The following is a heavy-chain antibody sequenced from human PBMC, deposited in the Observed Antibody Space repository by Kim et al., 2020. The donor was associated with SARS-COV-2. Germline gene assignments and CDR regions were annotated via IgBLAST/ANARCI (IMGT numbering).Heavy chain of an antibody. CDR2: ISYDGSNK. D-gene: IGHD1-26*01. V-gene: IGHV3-30-3*01. J-gene: IGHJ5*02. CDR3: ARDILSVGATRWFDP. CDR1: GFTFISYA. Sequence: GRSLRLSCAASGFTFISYAMHWVRQAPGKGLEWVAVISYDGSNKYYADSVKGRFTISRDNSKNTLYLQMNSLRAEDTAVYYCARDILSVGATRWFDPWGQGTLVTVSS.